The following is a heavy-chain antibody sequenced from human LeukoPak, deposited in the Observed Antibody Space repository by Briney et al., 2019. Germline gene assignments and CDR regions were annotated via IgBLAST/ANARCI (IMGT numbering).Heavy chain of an antibody. Sequence: QPGGSLRLSCAASGFTFSSYSMNWARQAPGKGLEWVSYITSSSSIIYYADSVKGRFTISRDNSKNTLYLQMNSLRVEDTAVYYCARDAFQEAVFDSWGQGTLVTVSS. CDR1: GFTFSSYS. V-gene: IGHV3-48*01. CDR2: ITSSSSII. J-gene: IGHJ4*02. CDR3: ARDAFQEAVFDS. D-gene: IGHD2/OR15-2a*01.